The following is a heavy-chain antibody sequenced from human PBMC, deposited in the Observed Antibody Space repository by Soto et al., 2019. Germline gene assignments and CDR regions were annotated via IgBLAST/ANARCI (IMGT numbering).Heavy chain of an antibody. Sequence: EVQLLESGGGLVQPVGSLRLSCAASGFTFSSYAMSWVRQAPGKGLEWVSAISGSGGSTYYADSVKGRFTISRDNSKNTLYLQMNCLRADDTAVYYWAKDRRPSGSYPLYNWFDPWGQGTLVTVCS. J-gene: IGHJ5*02. D-gene: IGHD1-26*01. CDR2: ISGSGGST. CDR3: AKDRRPSGSYPLYNWFDP. V-gene: IGHV3-23*01. CDR1: GFTFSSYA.